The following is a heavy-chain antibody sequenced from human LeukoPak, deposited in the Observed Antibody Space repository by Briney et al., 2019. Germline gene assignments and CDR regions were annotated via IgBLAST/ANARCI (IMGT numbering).Heavy chain of an antibody. J-gene: IGHJ4*02. CDR3: ARGYDILTGYFDY. Sequence: SETLSLTCTVSGGSISSSSYYWGWIRQPPGKGLEWIGSIYYSGSTYYNPSLKSRVTISVDTSKNQLSLKLTSVTAADTALYYCARGYDILTGYFDYWGQGTLVTVSS. CDR1: GGSISSSSYY. D-gene: IGHD3-9*01. V-gene: IGHV4-39*07. CDR2: IYYSGST.